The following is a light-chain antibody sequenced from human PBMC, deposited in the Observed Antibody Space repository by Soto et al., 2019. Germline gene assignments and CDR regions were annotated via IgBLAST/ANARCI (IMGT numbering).Light chain of an antibody. Sequence: IQLTQSPSSLSASVGDRVTITCLASQGISSSLAWYQQTPGKAPKFLIYAASTLQSGVPSRFSGSGSGTDFTLTISSLQPEDFATYYCQQVNSYPLTFGGGTKVEIK. CDR3: QQVNSYPLT. CDR2: AAS. V-gene: IGKV1-9*01. CDR1: QGISSS. J-gene: IGKJ4*01.